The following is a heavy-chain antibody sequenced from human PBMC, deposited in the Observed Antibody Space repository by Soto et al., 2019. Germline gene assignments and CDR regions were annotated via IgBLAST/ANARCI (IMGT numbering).Heavy chain of an antibody. D-gene: IGHD2-8*01. Sequence: EMQLVESGGGLVQPGGSLRLSCAASGFTVSTFYMNWIRQAPGKGLEWVSVIYSGDRTSYADSVRGRFTISRDSSKNTLYLQMNSLPAEDTAVYFCATEFYYRFDSWGQGTPVTVSS. J-gene: IGHJ5*01. CDR2: IYSGDRT. CDR3: ATEFYYRFDS. CDR1: GFTVSTFY. V-gene: IGHV3-66*01.